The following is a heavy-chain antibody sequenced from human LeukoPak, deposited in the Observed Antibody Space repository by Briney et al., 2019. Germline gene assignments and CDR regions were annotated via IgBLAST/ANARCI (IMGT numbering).Heavy chain of an antibody. CDR3: ARGPDFYDSSGYYPI. CDR2: INHSGST. J-gene: IGHJ4*02. Sequence: SETLSLTCAVYGGSSRNYYWSWIRQPPGKGLEWIGEINHSGSTKYNPSLKSRVTISVDRSKNQFSLKLSSVTAADTAVYYCARGPDFYDSSGYYPIWGQGTLVTVSS. CDR1: GGSSRNYY. V-gene: IGHV4-34*01. D-gene: IGHD3-22*01.